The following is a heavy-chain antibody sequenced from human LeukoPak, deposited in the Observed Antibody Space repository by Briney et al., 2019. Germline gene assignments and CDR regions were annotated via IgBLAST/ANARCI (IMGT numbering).Heavy chain of an antibody. CDR3: ARGLRSGITFSLYYYYYMDV. CDR1: GYTFTIYD. Sequence: GASVKVSYKASGYTFTIYDINWVRQATGQGLEWMGWMNPNSGNTGYAQKFQGRVTITRNTSISTAYMEVSSLRSEDTAVYYCARGLRSGITFSLYYYYYMDVWGKGTTVTISS. CDR2: MNPNSGNT. D-gene: IGHD3-16*01. V-gene: IGHV1-8*01. J-gene: IGHJ6*03.